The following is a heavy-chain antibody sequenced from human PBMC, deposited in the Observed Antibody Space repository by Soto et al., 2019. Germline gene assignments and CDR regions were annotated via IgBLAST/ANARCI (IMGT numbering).Heavy chain of an antibody. CDR3: ARDRVRIAAAGTGWFDP. V-gene: IGHV1-69*13. CDR2: IIPIFGTA. D-gene: IGHD6-13*01. Sequence: GASVKVSCKASGGTFSSYAISWVRQAPGQGLEWMGGIIPIFGTANYAQKFQGRVTITADESTSTAYMELSSLRSDDTAVYYCARDRVRIAAAGTGWFDPWGQGTLVTVSS. J-gene: IGHJ5*02. CDR1: GGTFSSYA.